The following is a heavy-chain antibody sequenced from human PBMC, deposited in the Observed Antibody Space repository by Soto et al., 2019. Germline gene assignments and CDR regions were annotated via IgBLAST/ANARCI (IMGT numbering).Heavy chain of an antibody. Sequence: GEALKISCKGSGYSFTSYWIGLVRHMPGKGLEWMGIIYPVDSDTRYSPSFQGQVTISADKSISNAYLQWSSLKASDTAMYYCWRVVPRYLATFDTWAQGTLAPVS. CDR3: WRVVPRYLATFDT. CDR2: IYPVDSDT. CDR1: GYSFTSYW. V-gene: IGHV5-51*01. D-gene: IGHD3-9*01. J-gene: IGHJ3*02.